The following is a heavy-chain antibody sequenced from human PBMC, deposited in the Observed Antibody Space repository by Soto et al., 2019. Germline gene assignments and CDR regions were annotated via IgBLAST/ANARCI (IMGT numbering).Heavy chain of an antibody. J-gene: IGHJ6*02. V-gene: IGHV3-33*01. Sequence: PGGSLRLSCAASGFTFSSYGMHWVRQAPGKGLEWVAVIWYDGSNKYYADSVKGRFTISRDNSKNTLYLQMNSLRAEDTAVYYCARDKEKGWPYYYYGMDVWGQGTTVTVSS. D-gene: IGHD2-15*01. CDR3: ARDKEKGWPYYYYGMDV. CDR2: IWYDGSNK. CDR1: GFTFSSYG.